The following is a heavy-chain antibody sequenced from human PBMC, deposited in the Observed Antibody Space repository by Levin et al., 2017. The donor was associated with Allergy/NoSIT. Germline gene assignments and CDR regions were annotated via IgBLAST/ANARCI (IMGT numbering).Heavy chain of an antibody. CDR3: TTEGVVGITSVFDY. V-gene: IGHV3-15*01. D-gene: IGHD1-26*01. Sequence: PGGSLRLSCAASGFIFGNTWMSWVRQAPGKGLEWVGRIKSNTDGGTADYAAPVKGRFTISRDDSKNTLYLQMNSLKPEDTAVYYCTTEGVVGITSVFDYWGQGALVTVSS. CDR1: GFIFGNTW. J-gene: IGHJ4*02. CDR2: IKSNTDGGTA.